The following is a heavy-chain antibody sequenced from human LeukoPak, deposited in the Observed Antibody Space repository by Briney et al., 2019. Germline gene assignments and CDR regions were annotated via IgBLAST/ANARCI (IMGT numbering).Heavy chain of an antibody. CDR1: GFTFSSYS. V-gene: IGHV3-21*01. CDR2: ISSSSTYI. J-gene: IGHJ5*02. D-gene: IGHD3-10*01. CDR3: ARGHLHYYGSGSRPS. Sequence: GGSLRLSCAASGFTFSSYSMTWVRQAPGKGLEWVSSISSSSTYIYYADSMKGRFTISRDNAMNSLYLQMNSLRAEDTAVYYCARGHLHYYGSGSRPSWGQGTLVTVSS.